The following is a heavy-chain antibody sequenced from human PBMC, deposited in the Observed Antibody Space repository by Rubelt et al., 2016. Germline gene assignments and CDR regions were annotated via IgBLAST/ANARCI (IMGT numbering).Heavy chain of an antibody. CDR1: GASIRTYY. CDR2: IFHDGST. J-gene: IGHJ4*02. D-gene: IGHD5-12*01. Sequence: QVQLLESGPGLVKPSETLSLTCNVSGASIRTYYWNWIRQSPGKALEWIGHIFHDGSTTYNPPLKSRVAMSVDMSKNLFSLKLMSVTAADTAVYYCAGLASAYDLSVDYWGRGTLVTVSS. CDR3: AGLASAYDLSVDY. V-gene: IGHV4-59*01.